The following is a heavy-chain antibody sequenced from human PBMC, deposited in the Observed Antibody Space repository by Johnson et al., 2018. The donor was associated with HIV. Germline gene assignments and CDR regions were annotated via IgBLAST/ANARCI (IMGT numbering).Heavy chain of an antibody. Sequence: QVQLVESGGGVVQPGGSLRLSCAASGFTFSSYGMHWVRQAPGKGLEWVAFIRYDGSIKYYVDSVKGRFTISRDNSKNTLYLQLNSLSAEDTAVYYCAKDREGSSWYEGVAFDIWGQGTMVTVSS. J-gene: IGHJ3*02. V-gene: IGHV3-30*02. CDR1: GFTFSSYG. CDR3: AKDREGSSWYEGVAFDI. CDR2: IRYDGSIK. D-gene: IGHD6-19*01.